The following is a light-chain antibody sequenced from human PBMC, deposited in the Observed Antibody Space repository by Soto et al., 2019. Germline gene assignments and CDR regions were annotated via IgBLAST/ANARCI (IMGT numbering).Light chain of an antibody. CDR1: SSDIGGYNY. CDR3: TSYTSSTTGV. V-gene: IGLV2-14*03. CDR2: DVT. Sequence: QSALTQPASVSGSPGQSITISCTGTSSDIGGYNYVSWYQHHPGKAPKLIIYDVTIRPSGVSDRFSGSKSGYTASLTSSGLQAEDEADYYCTSYTSSTTGVFGGGTKLTVL. J-gene: IGLJ2*01.